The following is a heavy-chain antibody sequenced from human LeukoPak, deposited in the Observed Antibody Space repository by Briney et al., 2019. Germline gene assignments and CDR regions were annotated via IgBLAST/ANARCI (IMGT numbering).Heavy chain of an antibody. CDR3: ARAPPEESWLVYFDS. J-gene: IGHJ4*02. D-gene: IGHD6-19*01. CDR1: GGSMNKYY. V-gene: IGHV4-59*01. Sequence: SETLSLTCTVSGGSMNKYYRNWIRQPPGKGLEWIGYIYYSGTTNYNPSLNSRVTISVDTSKNQLSLKLSSVTPADTAIYYCARAPPEESWLVYFDSWGQGTLVTVSS. CDR2: IYYSGTT.